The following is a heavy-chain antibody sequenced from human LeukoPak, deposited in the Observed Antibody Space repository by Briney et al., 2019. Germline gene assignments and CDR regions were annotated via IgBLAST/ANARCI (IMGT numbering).Heavy chain of an antibody. J-gene: IGHJ4*02. CDR3: ARLRMYYYDSSGSLGFDY. V-gene: IGHV4-39*01. Sequence: SETLSLTCTVSGGSISSSSYYWGWIRQPPGKGLEWIGSIYYSGSTYYNPSLKSRVTISVDTSKNQFSLKLSSVTAADTAVYYCARLRMYYYDSSGSLGFDYCGQGTLVTVSS. CDR2: IYYSGST. D-gene: IGHD3-22*01. CDR1: GGSISSSSYY.